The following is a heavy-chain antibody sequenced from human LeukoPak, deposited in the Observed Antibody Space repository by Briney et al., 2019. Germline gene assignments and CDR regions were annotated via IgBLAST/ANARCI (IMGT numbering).Heavy chain of an antibody. J-gene: IGHJ4*02. CDR3: ARDRLVTMVRGPNLDY. Sequence: PGGSLRLSCAASGFTFSDYYMSWIRQAPGKGLEWVSYISSSGSTIYYADSVKGRFTISRDNAKNSLYLQMNSLRAEDTAVYYCARDRLVTMVRGPNLDYWGQGTLVTVSS. D-gene: IGHD3-10*01. V-gene: IGHV3-11*01. CDR2: ISSSGSTI. CDR1: GFTFSDYY.